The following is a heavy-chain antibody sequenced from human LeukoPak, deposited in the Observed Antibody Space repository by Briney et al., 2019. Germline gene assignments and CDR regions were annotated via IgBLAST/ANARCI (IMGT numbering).Heavy chain of an antibody. D-gene: IGHD6-13*01. CDR1: GYSFTNYW. CDR2: IDPTDSYT. V-gene: IGHV5-10-1*01. CDR3: ARGSSSWDFDY. J-gene: IGHJ4*02. Sequence: GESLRISRKGSGYSFTNYWINWVRHMPGKGLEWMGRIDPTDSYTNYSPSFQGHITISADKSINTVYLQCSSLKASDTAIYYCARGSSSWDFDYWGQGTLVTVSS.